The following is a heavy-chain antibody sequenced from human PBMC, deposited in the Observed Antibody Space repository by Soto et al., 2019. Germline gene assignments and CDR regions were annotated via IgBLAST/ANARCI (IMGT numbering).Heavy chain of an antibody. CDR3: GGFVDSYLDD. V-gene: IGHV1-69*02. CDR1: GGTLSSDS. D-gene: IGHD5-12*01. Sequence: QVQLVQSGAELKKPGSSVKVSCMSSGGTLSSDSFSWVRQAPGQGLEWMGRIIPVLGIPNYAQKFQGRLTISADRSTTKGSMELSSLPSEDTAVYYGGGFVDSYLDDWAREPWSPSP. CDR2: IIPVLGIP. J-gene: IGHJ4*02.